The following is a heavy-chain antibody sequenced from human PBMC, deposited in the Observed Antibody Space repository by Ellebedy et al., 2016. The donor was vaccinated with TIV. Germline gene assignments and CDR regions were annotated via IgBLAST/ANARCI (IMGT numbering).Heavy chain of an antibody. D-gene: IGHD5-24*01. J-gene: IGHJ4*02. CDR2: INAGNGNT. CDR1: GYTFTSYG. V-gene: IGHV1-3*01. Sequence: ASVKVSCXASGYTFTSYGMHWVRQAPGQRLEWMGWINAGNGNTKYSQKFQGRVTITRDTSASTAYMELSSLRSEDTAVYYCARWGRDGYNPPYFDYWGQGTLVTVSS. CDR3: ARWGRDGYNPPYFDY.